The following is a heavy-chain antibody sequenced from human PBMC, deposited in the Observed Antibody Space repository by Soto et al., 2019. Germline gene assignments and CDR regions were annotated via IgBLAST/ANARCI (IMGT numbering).Heavy chain of an antibody. D-gene: IGHD7-27*01. J-gene: IGHJ4*02. CDR2: INAGYGNT. V-gene: IGHV1-3*01. CDR1: GYTFSSYA. CDR3: ARDTGDGTFDF. Sequence: ASVKVSCKASGYTFSSYAMHWVRQAPGQRLEWMGWINAGYGNTKSSQKFQDRVTIPRDTSASTAYMELTSLRSEDTAVCYCARDTGDGTFDFWGQGTLVTVSS.